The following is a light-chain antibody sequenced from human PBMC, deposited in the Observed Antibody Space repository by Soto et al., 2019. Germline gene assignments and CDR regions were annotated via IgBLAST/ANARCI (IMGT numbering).Light chain of an antibody. V-gene: IGKV3-20*01. CDR2: GAS. CDR1: QSVSNNY. Sequence: TQSPSTLSASVGDTVTVTCRASQSVSNNYLAWYQQKPGQAPRLLIYGASNRATGIPDRFSGSGSGTDFTLTISRLEPEDFAVYYCQQYGSSGTFGQGTKV. CDR3: QQYGSSGT. J-gene: IGKJ1*01.